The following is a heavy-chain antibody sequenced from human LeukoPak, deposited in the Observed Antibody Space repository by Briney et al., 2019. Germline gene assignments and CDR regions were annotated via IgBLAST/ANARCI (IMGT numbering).Heavy chain of an antibody. V-gene: IGHV4-39*07. CDR1: GGSISSSSYY. Sequence: SETLSLTCTVSGGSISSSSYYWGWIRQPPGKGLEWIGSIYYSGSTYYNPSLKSRVTISVDTSKNQFSLKLSSVTAADTAVYYCARDGFGELLRPYNWFDPWGQGTLVTVSS. CDR3: ARDGFGELLRPYNWFDP. CDR2: IYYSGST. J-gene: IGHJ5*02. D-gene: IGHD3-10*01.